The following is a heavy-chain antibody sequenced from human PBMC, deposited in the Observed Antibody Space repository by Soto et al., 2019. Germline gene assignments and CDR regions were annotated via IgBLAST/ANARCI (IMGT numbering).Heavy chain of an antibody. D-gene: IGHD6-19*01. CDR2: INAGNGNT. J-gene: IGHJ4*02. V-gene: IGHV1-3*05. CDR1: GYTFTGYA. Sequence: QVQLVQSGAEEKKPGASVKVSCKASGYTFTGYAMHWVRQAPGQRLEWMGWINAGNGNTKYLQKFQGRVTSTRDASASTAYMELISLSSEDTAVYYFARAVAVAADFDYWGQGTLVTVSS. CDR3: ARAVAVAADFDY.